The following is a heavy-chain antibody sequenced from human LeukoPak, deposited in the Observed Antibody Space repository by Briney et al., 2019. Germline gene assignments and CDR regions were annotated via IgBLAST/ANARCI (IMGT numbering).Heavy chain of an antibody. CDR1: GFTFSSYA. J-gene: IGHJ4*02. CDR3: ARGVGSSTSPPTDY. V-gene: IGHV3-64*02. Sequence: GSLLLSCAASGFTFSSYAMHWVRQAPGKGLEYVSAISSNGGSTYYADSVRGRITISRDNSKNTLYLQMGSLRAEDMAVYYCARGVGSSTSPPTDYWGQGTLVTVSS. CDR2: ISSNGGST. D-gene: IGHD2-2*01.